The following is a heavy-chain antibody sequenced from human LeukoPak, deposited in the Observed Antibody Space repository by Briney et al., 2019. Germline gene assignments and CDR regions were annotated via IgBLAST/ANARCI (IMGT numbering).Heavy chain of an antibody. CDR1: GYRFIDYF. J-gene: IGHJ3*02. CDR2: IIPIFGTA. CDR3: ARDRKIDAFDI. Sequence: SVKVSCKASGYRFIDYFIHWVRQAPGQGLEWMGGIIPIFGTANYAQKFQGRVTITTDESTSTAYMELSSLRSEDTAVYYCARDRKIDAFDIWGQGTMVTVSS. V-gene: IGHV1-69*05.